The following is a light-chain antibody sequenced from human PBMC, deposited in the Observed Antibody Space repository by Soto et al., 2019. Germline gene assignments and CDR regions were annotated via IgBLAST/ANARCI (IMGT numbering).Light chain of an antibody. J-gene: IGLJ1*01. V-gene: IGLV2-11*01. CDR3: CSYAGSSV. CDR1: SSDVGGYNY. CDR2: DVS. Sequence: SALTQPRSVSGSPGQSVTISCTGTSSDVGGYNYVSWYQQHPGKAPKLMIYDVSKRPSGVPDRFSGSKSGNTASLTISGLQAEDEADYYCCSYAGSSVFGNGTKVTV.